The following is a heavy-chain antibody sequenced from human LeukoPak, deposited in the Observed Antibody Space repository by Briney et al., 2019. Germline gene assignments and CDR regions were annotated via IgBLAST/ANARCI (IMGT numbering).Heavy chain of an antibody. CDR3: ASRIAFDI. Sequence: GRSLRLSCAASGFTFSSYGMHWVRQAPGKGLEWVAVISYDGSNKYYADSVKGRFTISRDNSKNTLYLQMNSLRAEDTAVYYCASRIAFDIWGQGTMVTVSS. CDR1: GFTFSSYG. V-gene: IGHV3-30*03. J-gene: IGHJ3*02. CDR2: ISYDGSNK.